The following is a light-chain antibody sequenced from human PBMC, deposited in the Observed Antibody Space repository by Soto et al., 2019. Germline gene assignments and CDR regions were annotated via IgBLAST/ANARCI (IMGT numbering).Light chain of an antibody. V-gene: IGKV3-15*01. CDR2: GAS. CDR3: QQYNEWPET. Sequence: EIVMTQSPATLSVSPVERATLSCRASHNVRSSLAWYQKKAGQAPRLLIHGASTRATGIPGRVSGSGSGTEFTLIISSLQSEDFAVYYCQQYNEWPETFGHGTKVDIK. CDR1: HNVRSS. J-gene: IGKJ1*01.